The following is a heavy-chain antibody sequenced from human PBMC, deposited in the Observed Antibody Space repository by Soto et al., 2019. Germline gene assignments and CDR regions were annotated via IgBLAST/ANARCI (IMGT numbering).Heavy chain of an antibody. V-gene: IGHV4-34*01. CDR2: INHSGST. CDR3: ARERVILTCYYTAWRAFDI. Sequence: PSETLSHTCAVYGGSFSGYYWSWIRQPPGKGLEWIGEINHSGSTNYNPSLTSRVTISVDTSKNEFSLKLSSVTAADTAVYYCARERVILTCYYTAWRAFDIWGQGTMVTVSS. D-gene: IGHD3-9*01. CDR1: GGSFSGYY. J-gene: IGHJ3*02.